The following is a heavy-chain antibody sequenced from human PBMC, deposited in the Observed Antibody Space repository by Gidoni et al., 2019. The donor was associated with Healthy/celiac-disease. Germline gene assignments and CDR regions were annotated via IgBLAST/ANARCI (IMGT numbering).Heavy chain of an antibody. CDR1: GFTFSSYG. Sequence: QVQLVESGGGVVQPGGSLRLSCAASGFTFSSYGMPWVRQAPGKGLEWVAFIRYDGSNKYYADSVKGRFTISRDNSKNTLYLQMNSLRAEDTAVYYCAKDNRGLGSSSPNDAFDIWGQGTMVTVSS. J-gene: IGHJ3*02. V-gene: IGHV3-30*02. CDR3: AKDNRGLGSSSPNDAFDI. CDR2: IRYDGSNK. D-gene: IGHD6-6*01.